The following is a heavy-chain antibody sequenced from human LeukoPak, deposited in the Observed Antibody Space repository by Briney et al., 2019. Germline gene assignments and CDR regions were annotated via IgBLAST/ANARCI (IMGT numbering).Heavy chain of an antibody. J-gene: IGHJ4*02. CDR1: GGSISSYY. CDR2: IYYSGST. CDR3: ARGLGGSSGCFGY. D-gene: IGHD6-19*01. Sequence: PSETLSLTCTVPGGSISSYYWSWIRQPPGKGLEWIGYIYYSGSTNYNPSLKSRVTISVDTSKNQLSLKLSSVTAADTAVYYCARGLGGSSGCFGYWGQGTLVTVSS. V-gene: IGHV4-59*01.